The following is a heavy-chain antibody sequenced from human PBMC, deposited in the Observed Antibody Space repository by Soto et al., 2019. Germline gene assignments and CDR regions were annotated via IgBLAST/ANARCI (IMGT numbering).Heavy chain of an antibody. CDR3: ARDLYDFWSGYYYYYYGMDV. D-gene: IGHD3-3*01. V-gene: IGHV1-18*01. CDR2: ISAYNGNT. CDR1: GYTFTSYG. J-gene: IGHJ6*02. Sequence: RASVKVSCKASGYTFTSYGISWVRQAPGQGLEWMGWISAYNGNTNYAQKLQGRVTMTTDTSTSTAYMELRSLRSDDTAVYYCARDLYDFWSGYYYYYYGMDVWGQGTTVTVSS.